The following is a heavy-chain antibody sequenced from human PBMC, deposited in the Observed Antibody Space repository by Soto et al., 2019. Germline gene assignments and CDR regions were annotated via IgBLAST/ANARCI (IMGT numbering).Heavy chain of an antibody. CDR2: ITRNSDI. CDR1: GFTFSSYS. Sequence: GGSLRLSCAASGFTFSSYSMHWVRQAPGKGLEWVSAITRNSDIYYADSVKGRFTISRDNAQNSVSLQMDSLRAEDTAVYYCAREETAWPLAYGLDVWGQGTTVTVSS. V-gene: IGHV3-21*01. CDR3: AREETAWPLAYGLDV. J-gene: IGHJ6*02. D-gene: IGHD2-21*02.